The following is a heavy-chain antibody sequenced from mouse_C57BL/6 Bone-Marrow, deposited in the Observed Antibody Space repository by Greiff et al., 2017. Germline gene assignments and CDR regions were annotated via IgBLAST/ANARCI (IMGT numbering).Heavy chain of an antibody. J-gene: IGHJ2*01. V-gene: IGHV14-4*01. CDR1: GFNIKDDY. CDR2: IDPENGDT. CDR3: TTYATTVAYYFDY. Sequence: VQLPPSGAELVRPGASVKLSCTASGFNIKDDYMHWVKQRPEQGLEWIGWIDPENGDTEYASKFQGKATITADTSSNTAYLQLSSLTSEDTAIYYCTTYATTVAYYFDYWGQGTTLTVSS. D-gene: IGHD1-1*01.